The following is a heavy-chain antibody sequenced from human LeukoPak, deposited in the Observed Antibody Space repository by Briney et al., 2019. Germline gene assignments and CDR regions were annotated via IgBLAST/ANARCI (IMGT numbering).Heavy chain of an antibody. D-gene: IGHD2-2*01. Sequence: GESLKISCKGSGYSFTSYWIGWVRQMPGKGLEWMGIIYPGDSDTRYSPSFQGQVSISADKSISTAYLQWSSLKASDTAMYYCARLCPRWSSTNWFDPWGQGTLVTVSS. V-gene: IGHV5-51*01. J-gene: IGHJ5*02. CDR1: GYSFTSYW. CDR2: IYPGDSDT. CDR3: ARLCPRWSSTNWFDP.